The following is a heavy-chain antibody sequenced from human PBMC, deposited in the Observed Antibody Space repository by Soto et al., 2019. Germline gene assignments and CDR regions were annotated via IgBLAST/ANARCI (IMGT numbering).Heavy chain of an antibody. CDR1: GDSINNYY. J-gene: IGHJ6*02. V-gene: IGHV4-59*01. CDR3: ARDAEDSYDYNGMDV. CDR2: IYYSGGT. Sequence: QVQLQELGPGLVKPSETLSLTCIVSGDSINNYYWSWIRQTPGKGLEWIGHIYYSGGTNYNPSLKSRVTISVDTSRKQFSLKVRSVTAADTAVYYCARDAEDSYDYNGMDVWGQGTTVTVSS.